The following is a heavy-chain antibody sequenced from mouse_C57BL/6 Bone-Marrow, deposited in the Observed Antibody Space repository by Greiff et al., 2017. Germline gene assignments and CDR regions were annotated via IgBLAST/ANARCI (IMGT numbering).Heavy chain of an antibody. CDR1: GFNIKDDY. D-gene: IGHD1-1*01. V-gene: IGHV14-4*01. CDR2: IDPENGDT. Sequence: EVQRVESGAELVRPGASVKLSCTASGFNIKDDYMHWVKQRPEQGLEWIGWIDPENGDTEYASKFQGKATITADTSSNTAYLQLSSLTSEDTAVYYCTQIYYYGSSYWYFDVWGTGTTVTVSS. J-gene: IGHJ1*03. CDR3: TQIYYYGSSYWYFDV.